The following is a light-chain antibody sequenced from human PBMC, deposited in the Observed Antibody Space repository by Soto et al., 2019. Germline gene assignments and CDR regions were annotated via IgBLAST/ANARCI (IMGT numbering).Light chain of an antibody. CDR1: QGISNE. V-gene: IGKV1-6*01. J-gene: IGKJ1*01. CDR2: GAS. CDR3: LQDYTYPWT. Sequence: IQMTQSPSSLSVSVGDRVTITCRASQGISNELGWYQQRPGKAPKVLIYGASNLQSGVPSRFSGSASGTDFTLTISSLQPEDFATYYCLQDYTYPWTFGQGTKVEMK.